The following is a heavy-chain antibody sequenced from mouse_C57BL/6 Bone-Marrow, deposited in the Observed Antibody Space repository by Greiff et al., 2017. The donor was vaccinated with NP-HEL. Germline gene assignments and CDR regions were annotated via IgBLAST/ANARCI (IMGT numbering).Heavy chain of an antibody. V-gene: IGHV5-4*01. Sequence: EVHLVESGGGLVKPGGSLKLSCAASGFTFSSYALSWVRQTPEKRLEWVATISDGGSYTYYPDTVKGRFTISRDNAKNNLYLQMSHLKSEDTAMYYCAREGTMVTTEYYAMDYWGQGTSVTVSS. CDR1: GFTFSSYA. CDR2: ISDGGSYT. J-gene: IGHJ4*01. D-gene: IGHD2-2*01. CDR3: AREGTMVTTEYYAMDY.